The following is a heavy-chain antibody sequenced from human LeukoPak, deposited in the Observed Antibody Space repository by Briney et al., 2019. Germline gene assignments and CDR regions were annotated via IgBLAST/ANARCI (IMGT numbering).Heavy chain of an antibody. CDR3: ARRAGAYTHPYDY. CDR2: IGGSGTRT. Sequence: PSGGSLRLSCSASGFTFTTYGMNWVRQAPGKGLEWVSGIGGSGTRTYYADSVKGRFTISRDNSKNTLYLQMNSLRDEDTAVYYCARRAGAYTHPYDYWGQGTLVTVS. V-gene: IGHV3-23*01. D-gene: IGHD3-16*01. J-gene: IGHJ4*02. CDR1: GFTFTTYG.